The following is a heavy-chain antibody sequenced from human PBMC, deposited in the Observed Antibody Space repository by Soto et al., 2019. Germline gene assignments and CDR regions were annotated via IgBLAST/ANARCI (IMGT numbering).Heavy chain of an antibody. V-gene: IGHV1-2*04. CDR2: INPNSGGT. J-gene: IGHJ6*02. D-gene: IGHD2-15*01. CDR1: GYTFTGYY. CDR3: ARDPAVVVVDAKVPYYYYGMDV. Sequence: QVQLVQSGAEVKKPGASVKVSCKASGYTFTGYYMHWVRQAPGQGLEWMGWINPNSGGTNYAQKFQGWVTMTKDTSISTAYMELSRLRSDDTAVYYCARDPAVVVVDAKVPYYYYGMDVWGQGTTVTVSS.